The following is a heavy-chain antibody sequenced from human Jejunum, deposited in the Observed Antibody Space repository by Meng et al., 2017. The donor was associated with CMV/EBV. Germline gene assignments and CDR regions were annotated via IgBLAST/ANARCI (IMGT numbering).Heavy chain of an antibody. D-gene: IGHD4-11*01. V-gene: IGHV4-31*02. J-gene: IGHJ4*02. CDR1: GGSISSGGYY. Sequence: SGGSISSGGYYWSWIRQHPGKGLEWIGYIYYSGSTYYNPSLKSRVTISVDTSKNQFSLKLSSVTAADTAVYYCARALDYSNPRGFDYWGQGTLVTVSS. CDR3: ARALDYSNPRGFDY. CDR2: IYYSGST.